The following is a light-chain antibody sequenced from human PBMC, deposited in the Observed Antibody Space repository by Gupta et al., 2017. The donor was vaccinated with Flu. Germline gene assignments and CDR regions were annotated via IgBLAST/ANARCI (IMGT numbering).Light chain of an antibody. CDR1: SSNIGTKI. CDR2: GND. V-gene: IGLV1-44*01. Sequence: SVLTQPPSVSGTPGQRVTVSCSGSSSNIGTKIVNWYQQLPGTAPKLLIYGNDKRPSGVPDRFSGSKSGNSASLAISGLQSEDEADYYCATWDDSLNGWVFGGGTKLTVL. J-gene: IGLJ3*02. CDR3: ATWDDSLNGWV.